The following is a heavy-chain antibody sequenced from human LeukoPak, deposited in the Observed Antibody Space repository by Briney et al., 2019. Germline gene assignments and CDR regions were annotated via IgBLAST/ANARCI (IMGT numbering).Heavy chain of an antibody. J-gene: IGHJ5*02. CDR3: VRGYGSGNYFANWFDP. Sequence: PGGSLRLSCAASGFTLNTYEMSWVRQAPGTGLEWVANINQDGSEKYYLDSVKGRFTISRDNAKNSLYLQMNSLRAEDTAVYYCVRGYGSGNYFANWFDPWGQGTLVTVST. CDR2: INQDGSEK. CDR1: GFTLNTYE. V-gene: IGHV3-7*04. D-gene: IGHD3-10*01.